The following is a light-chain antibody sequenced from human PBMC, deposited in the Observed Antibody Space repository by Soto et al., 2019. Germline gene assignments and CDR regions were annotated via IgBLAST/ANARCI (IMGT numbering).Light chain of an antibody. CDR3: QQYNNWPWT. CDR1: QSVRSTY. CDR2: GVS. V-gene: IGKV3-15*01. Sequence: EIVMTQSPVTLSVSPGERATLSCRASQSVRSTYLAWYQQKPGQAPRLLIFGVSNRAAGIPARFSGSGSGTEFTLTISSLQSEDFAVYYCQQYNNWPWTFGQGTKVEIK. J-gene: IGKJ1*01.